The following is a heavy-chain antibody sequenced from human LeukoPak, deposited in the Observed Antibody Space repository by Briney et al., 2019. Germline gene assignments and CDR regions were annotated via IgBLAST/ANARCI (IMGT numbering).Heavy chain of an antibody. V-gene: IGHV1-18*01. CDR2: INAYNANT. D-gene: IGHD4-23*01. CDR3: AIVSNAVVTPGMRQDY. J-gene: IGHJ4*02. CDR1: GYTFTSYG. Sequence: ASVKVSCKASGYTFTSYGISWVRQAPGQGLEWMGWINAYNANTNYAQKLQGRMTLTTDTSTSTAYMELRSLRSDDTAIYYCAIVSNAVVTPGMRQDYWGQGTLVTVSS.